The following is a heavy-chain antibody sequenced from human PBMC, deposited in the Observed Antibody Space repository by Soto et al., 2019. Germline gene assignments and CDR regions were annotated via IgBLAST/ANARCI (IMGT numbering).Heavy chain of an antibody. CDR2: ISSSGSTT. V-gene: IGHV3-11*01. CDR1: GFTFSDYY. CDR3: ARDYHYGSGSYPVEERGYDY. D-gene: IGHD3-10*01. Sequence: QVQLVESGGGLVKPGGSLRLSCAASGFTFSDYYMSWIRQAPGKGLEWVSYISSSGSTTYYADSVKGRFTISRDNAKNSLYLQMNSLRAEDTAVYYCARDYHYGSGSYPVEERGYDYWGQGTLVTVSS. J-gene: IGHJ4*02.